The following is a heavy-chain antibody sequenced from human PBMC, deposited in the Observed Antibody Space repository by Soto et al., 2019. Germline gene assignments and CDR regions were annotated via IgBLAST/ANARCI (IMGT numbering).Heavy chain of an antibody. V-gene: IGHV4-30-4*08. Sequence: PSETLSLTCTVTGDSIRGGDYYWAWIRQSPAEGLEWIGDVYSSGRTHYNPSLQSRLTVSVDTTLNQFSLNLTSVTVADSAVYFCARARRVVLHYSFDVWGQGATVTVSS. CDR2: VYSSGRT. D-gene: IGHD2-15*01. J-gene: IGHJ6*02. CDR1: GDSIRGGDYY. CDR3: ARARRVVLHYSFDV.